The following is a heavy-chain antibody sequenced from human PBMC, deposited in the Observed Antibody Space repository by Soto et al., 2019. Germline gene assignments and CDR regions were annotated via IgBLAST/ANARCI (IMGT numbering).Heavy chain of an antibody. CDR2: TYYRSKWYN. Sequence: SQTLSLTCAISGDSVSSNSAAWNWTRQSPSRCLEWLGRTYYRSKWYNDYAVSVKSRITINPDTSNNQFSLQLNSVTPEDTAVYYCARTDILTGYYQYYFDYWGRGTLVTVSS. V-gene: IGHV6-1*01. D-gene: IGHD3-9*01. CDR3: ARTDILTGYYQYYFDY. J-gene: IGHJ4*02. CDR1: GDSVSSNSAA.